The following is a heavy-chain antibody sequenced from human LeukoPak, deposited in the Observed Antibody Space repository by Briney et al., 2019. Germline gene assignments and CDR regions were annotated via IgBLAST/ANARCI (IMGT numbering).Heavy chain of an antibody. CDR2: INPNSGGT. Sequence: ASVKVSCKASGYTFTSYGISWVRQAPGQGLEWMGWINPNSGGTNYAQKFQGRVTMTRDTSISTAYMELSRLRSDDTAVYYCARDRKWELGYWGQGTLVTVSS. D-gene: IGHD1-26*01. V-gene: IGHV1-2*02. CDR3: ARDRKWELGY. CDR1: GYTFTSYG. J-gene: IGHJ4*02.